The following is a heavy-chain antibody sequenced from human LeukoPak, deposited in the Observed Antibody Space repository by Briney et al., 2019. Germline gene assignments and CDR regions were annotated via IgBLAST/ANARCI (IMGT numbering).Heavy chain of an antibody. V-gene: IGHV3-74*01. D-gene: IGHD6-6*01. J-gene: IGHJ4*02. Sequence: GGSLRLSCAASGFTFSGYWMHWVRQAPGKGLMWVSRINGDGSGTTYADPVKGRFTISRDNSKNTLYLQMNSLRAEDTAVYYCAKEGHSSSEGGFNDYWGQGTLVTVSS. CDR1: GFTFSGYW. CDR3: AKEGHSSSEGGFNDY. CDR2: INGDGSGT.